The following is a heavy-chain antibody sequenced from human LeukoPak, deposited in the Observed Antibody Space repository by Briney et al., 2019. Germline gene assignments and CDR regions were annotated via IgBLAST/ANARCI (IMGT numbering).Heavy chain of an antibody. D-gene: IGHD3-10*01. CDR2: ISSSSSYI. CDR3: ARDITMVQGATVRAMDWFDP. V-gene: IGHV3-21*01. J-gene: IGHJ5*02. CDR1: GFTFSSYS. Sequence: GGSLRLSCAASGFTFSSYSMNWARQAPGKGLEWVSSISSSSSYIYYADSVKGRFTISRYNAKNSLYLQMNSLRAEDTAVYYCARDITMVQGATVRAMDWFDPWGQGTLVTVSS.